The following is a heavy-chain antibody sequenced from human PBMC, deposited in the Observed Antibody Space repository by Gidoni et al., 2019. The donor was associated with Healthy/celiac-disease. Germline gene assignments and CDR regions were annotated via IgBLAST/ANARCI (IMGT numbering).Heavy chain of an antibody. J-gene: IGHJ4*02. CDR2: IYYSGST. D-gene: IGHD6-19*01. V-gene: IGHV4-59*01. CDR3: ARNSGWYLHFDY. Sequence: QVQLQESGPGLVKPSETLSLTCTVSGCYISSYYWSWIPQTPGKGLEWIGYIYYSGSTHYNPSLKSRVTISVDTSKNQFSLKLSSVTAADTAVYYCARNSGWYLHFDYWGQGTLVTVSS. CDR1: GCYISSYY.